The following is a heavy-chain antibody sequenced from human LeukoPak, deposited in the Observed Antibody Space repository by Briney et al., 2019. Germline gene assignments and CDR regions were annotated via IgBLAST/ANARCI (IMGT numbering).Heavy chain of an antibody. CDR1: GGTFSSYA. CDR3: ARGRRSTVANDAFDI. V-gene: IGHV1-69*01. Sequence: SVKVSCKASGGTFSSYAISWVRQAPGQGLEWMGGIIPIFGTANYAQKFQGRVTITADESTSTAYMELSSLRSEDTAVYYCARGRRSTVANDAFDIWGQGTMVTVSS. D-gene: IGHD2-2*01. J-gene: IGHJ3*02. CDR2: IIPIFGTA.